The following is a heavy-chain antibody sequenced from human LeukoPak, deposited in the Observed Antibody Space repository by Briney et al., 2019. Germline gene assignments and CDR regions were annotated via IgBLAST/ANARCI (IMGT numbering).Heavy chain of an antibody. J-gene: IGHJ4*02. CDR1: GFTFSSYW. Sequence: GGSLRLSCAASGFTFSSYWMSWVRQAPGKELEWVANIKQDGSEKYYVDSVKGRFTISRDNAKNSLYLQMNSLRTDDTGVYYCARVLDSGGLYFDYWGQGTLVTVSS. D-gene: IGHD1-26*01. V-gene: IGHV3-7*03. CDR2: IKQDGSEK. CDR3: ARVLDSGGLYFDY.